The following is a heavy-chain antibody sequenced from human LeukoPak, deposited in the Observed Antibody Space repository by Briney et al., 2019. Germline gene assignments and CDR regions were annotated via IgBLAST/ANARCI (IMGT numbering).Heavy chain of an antibody. CDR2: IHFDARNT. J-gene: IGHJ4*02. CDR3: ARDFKYCSGGSCSH. D-gene: IGHD2-15*01. V-gene: IGHV3-30*12. Sequence: GGSLRLSCATSGFTFSAYGMFWVRQAPGKGLEWVSFIHFDARNTYYADSVKGRFTISRDNAKNSLYLQMNSLRAEDTAVYYCARDFKYCSGGSCSHWGQGTLVTVSS. CDR1: GFTFSAYG.